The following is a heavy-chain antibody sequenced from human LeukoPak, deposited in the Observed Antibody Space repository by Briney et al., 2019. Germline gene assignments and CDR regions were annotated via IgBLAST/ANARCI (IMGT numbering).Heavy chain of an antibody. D-gene: IGHD3-10*01. J-gene: IGHJ4*02. CDR1: GFTVRTDN. V-gene: IGHV3-66*02. CDR2: VYSGNDGT. CDR3: TKRSRGYYDY. Sequence: GGSLRLSCAVSGFTVRTDNMTWVRQVPGKGLEWVSVVYSGNDGTNYADSVRGRFTISRDDSKNMVYLQMNNLRLEDAAVYYCTKRSRGYYDYWGQGTLVAVSS.